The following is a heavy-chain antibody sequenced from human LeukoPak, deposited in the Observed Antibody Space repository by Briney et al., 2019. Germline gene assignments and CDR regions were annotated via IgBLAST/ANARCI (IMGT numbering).Heavy chain of an antibody. CDR1: GFTFSSYG. J-gene: IGHJ4*02. CDR3: ARESGRRITKDYLDY. CDR2: ISYDGSHK. V-gene: IGHV3-30*03. D-gene: IGHD3-10*01. Sequence: GRSLRLSCAASGFTFSSYGMHWVRQAPGEGLEWVSVISYDGSHKYYADSVKGQFTISRDNSKNTLYLQMNSLRTEDTAVYYCARESGRRITKDYLDYWGQGTLVTVSS.